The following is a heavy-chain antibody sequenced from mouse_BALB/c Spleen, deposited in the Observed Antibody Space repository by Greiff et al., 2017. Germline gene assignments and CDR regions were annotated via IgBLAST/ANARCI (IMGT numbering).Heavy chain of an antibody. CDR3: NAFGSSSAWFAY. Sequence: EVKVVESGAELVRSGASVKLSCTASGFNIKDYYMHWVKQRPEQGLEWIGWIDPENGDTEYAPKFQGKATMTADTSSNTAYLQLSSLTSEDTAVYYCNAFGSSSAWFAYWGQGTLVTVSA. CDR2: IDPENGDT. CDR1: GFNIKDYY. D-gene: IGHD1-1*01. J-gene: IGHJ3*01. V-gene: IGHV14-4*02.